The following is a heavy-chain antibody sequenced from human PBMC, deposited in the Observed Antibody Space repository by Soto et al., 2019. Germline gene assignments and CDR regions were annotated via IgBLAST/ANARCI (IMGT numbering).Heavy chain of an antibody. CDR2: ISGSGGST. Sequence: GGSLRLSCASSGFTFISYAMSWVRQAPGKGLEWVSAISGSGGSTYYADSVKGRFTISRDNSKNTLYLQMNSLRAEDTAVYYCAKVRRAARPHGYWGQGTLVTVS. J-gene: IGHJ4*02. V-gene: IGHV3-23*01. D-gene: IGHD6-6*01. CDR1: GFTFISYA. CDR3: AKVRRAARPHGY.